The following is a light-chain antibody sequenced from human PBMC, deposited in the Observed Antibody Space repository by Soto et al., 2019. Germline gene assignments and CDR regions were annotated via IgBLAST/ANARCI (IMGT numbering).Light chain of an antibody. CDR1: QSISSY. J-gene: IGKJ1*01. CDR3: QQSYSTCT. CDR2: AAS. V-gene: IGKV1-39*01. Sequence: DIQMTQSPSSLSASVGDRVTITCRASQSISSYLNWYQQKPGKAPKLLIYAASSLQSGVLSRFSGSGSGAEFTLTSSSLQPEDFATYYCQQSYSTCTFGQGTKVDIK.